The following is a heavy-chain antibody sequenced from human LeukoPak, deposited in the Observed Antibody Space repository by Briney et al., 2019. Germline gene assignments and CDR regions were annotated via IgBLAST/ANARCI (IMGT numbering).Heavy chain of an antibody. J-gene: IGHJ3*02. CDR1: GYSFTSYW. CDR3: ARTAFQDIVVVVADDAFDI. Sequence: GESLKISCKGSGYSFTSYWIGWVRQMPGKGLEWMGIIYPGDSDTRYSPSFQGQVTISADKSISTAYLQWSSLKASDTAMYYCARTAFQDIVVVVADDAFDIWGQGTMVTVSS. D-gene: IGHD2-15*01. V-gene: IGHV5-51*01. CDR2: IYPGDSDT.